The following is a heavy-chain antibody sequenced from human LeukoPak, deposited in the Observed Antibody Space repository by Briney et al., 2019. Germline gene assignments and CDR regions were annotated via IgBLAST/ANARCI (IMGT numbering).Heavy chain of an antibody. Sequence: GGSLRLSCAASGFTFSSYAMSWVRQAPRKGLEWVSAISGSGGSTYYADSVKGRFTISRDNSKNTLYLQMNSLRAEDTAVYYCANDVQRVVPANMDDYGMHVWGQGTTVTVSS. V-gene: IGHV3-23*01. CDR3: ANDVQRVVPANMDDYGMHV. CDR1: GFTFSSYA. J-gene: IGHJ6*02. CDR2: ISGSGGST. D-gene: IGHD2-2*01.